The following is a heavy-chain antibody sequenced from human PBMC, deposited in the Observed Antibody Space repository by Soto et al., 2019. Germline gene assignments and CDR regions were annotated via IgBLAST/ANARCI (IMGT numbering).Heavy chain of an antibody. D-gene: IGHD2-2*01. CDR2: IIPSSGTA. J-gene: IGHJ6*02. V-gene: IGHV1-69*01. Sequence: QVQLLQSGAEVKKPGSSVKVSCKASGGTFSSYAISWVRQAPGQGLEWMGGIIPSSGTANYAQKFQGRVTITADESTSTAYMELSSLRSDDTAVYYCASSQGSSTSLEIYYYYYYGMDVWGQGTTVTVSS. CDR1: GGTFSSYA. CDR3: ASSQGSSTSLEIYYYYYYGMDV.